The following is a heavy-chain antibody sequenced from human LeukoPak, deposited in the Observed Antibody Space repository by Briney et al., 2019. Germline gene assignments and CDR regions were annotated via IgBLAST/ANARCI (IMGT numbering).Heavy chain of an antibody. J-gene: IGHJ4*02. V-gene: IGHV4-4*02. CDR3: ASFPIVVVPAAMGGAGY. CDR2: IYHSGST. CDR1: GGSISSSNW. Sequence: SGTLSLTCAVSGGSISSSNWWSWVRQPPGKGLEWVGEIYHSGSTNYNPSLKRRATISVDKSKNQFSLKLSSVTAADTAVYYCASFPIVVVPAAMGGAGYWGQGTLVTVSS. D-gene: IGHD2-2*01.